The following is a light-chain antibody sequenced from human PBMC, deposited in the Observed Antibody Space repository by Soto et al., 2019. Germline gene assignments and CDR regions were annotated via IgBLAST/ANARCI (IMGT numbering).Light chain of an antibody. Sequence: EVVLTQSPATLSLSPGERATHTCRASQTVSSYLAWYQQKPGQAPRLLIYDASTRATGIPGRFSGSGSGTDFTLTISSLEPEAFAVYFCQQRSNGPETFGQGTKVEI. J-gene: IGKJ1*01. CDR2: DAS. CDR1: QTVSSY. CDR3: QQRSNGPET. V-gene: IGKV3-11*01.